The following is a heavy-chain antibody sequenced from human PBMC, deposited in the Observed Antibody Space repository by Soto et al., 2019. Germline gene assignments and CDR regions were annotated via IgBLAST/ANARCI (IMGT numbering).Heavy chain of an antibody. D-gene: IGHD2-15*01. V-gene: IGHV4-34*01. J-gene: IGHJ5*02. Sequence: SETLSLTCAVYGGSFSGYYWSWIRQPPGKGLEWIGEINHSGSTNYNPSLKSRVTISVDTSKNQFSLKLSSVTAADTAVYYCARGSVVVVVAARPNWFDPWGQGTLVTVSS. CDR3: ARGSVVVVVAARPNWFDP. CDR1: GGSFSGYY. CDR2: INHSGST.